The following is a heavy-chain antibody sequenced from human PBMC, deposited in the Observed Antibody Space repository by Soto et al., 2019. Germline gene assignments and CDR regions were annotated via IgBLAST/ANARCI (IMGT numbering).Heavy chain of an antibody. J-gene: IGHJ6*02. Sequence: VQLVQSGAEVKKTGSSVKVSCKASGGTFNKFAFSWVRQAPGQGFEWMGGIIPVFRSANYAQRFRGRITSTADEYTSTVYLHLYDLRSDDTAVYYCARRYCASDNCPLFYYFVDRFGLGATVTVAS. CDR1: GGTFNKFA. CDR2: IIPVFRSA. D-gene: IGHD2-21*02. CDR3: ARRYCASDNCPLFYYFVDR. V-gene: IGHV1-69*01.